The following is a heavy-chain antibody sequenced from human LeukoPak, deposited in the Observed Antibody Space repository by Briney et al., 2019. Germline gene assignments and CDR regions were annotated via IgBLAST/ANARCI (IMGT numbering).Heavy chain of an antibody. CDR3: AREMSGSNDALDI. V-gene: IGHV3-13*01. D-gene: IGHD3-10*01. CDR1: GLTLSTYD. Sequence: QPGGSLRLSCAASGLTLSTYDMHWVRQPTGEGLEWVSIIYRAGDTYYPGSVEGRFTISRDNAKNSLYLQMNSLRAEDTAVYYCAREMSGSNDALDIWGQGTMVTVSS. CDR2: IYRAGDT. J-gene: IGHJ3*02.